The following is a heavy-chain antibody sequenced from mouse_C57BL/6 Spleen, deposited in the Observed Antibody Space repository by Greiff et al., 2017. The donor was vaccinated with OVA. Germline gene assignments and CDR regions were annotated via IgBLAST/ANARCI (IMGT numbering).Heavy chain of an antibody. D-gene: IGHD2-5*01. CDR3: ARSYSTDAMDY. CDR1: GYTFTSYW. J-gene: IGHJ4*01. CDR2: IDPSDSYT. Sequence: VQLQQPGAELVMPGASVKLSCKASGYTFTSYWMHWVKQRPGQGLEWIGEIDPSDSYTNYNQKFKGKSTLTVDKSSSTDYMQLSSLTSEDSAVDYCARSYSTDAMDYWGQGTSVTVSS. V-gene: IGHV1-69*01.